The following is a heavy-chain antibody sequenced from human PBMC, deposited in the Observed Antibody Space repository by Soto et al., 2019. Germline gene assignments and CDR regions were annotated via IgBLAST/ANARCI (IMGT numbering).Heavy chain of an antibody. J-gene: IGHJ4*02. Sequence: QVQLVESGGGVVQPGRSLRLSCVASGFTFRNYDMHWSRQAPGKGLEWVAVISYDGNNEFYVDSVEGRFAISRDNSKNTLYLQMNSLRAGDTAVYYCAKEALNWGRYFDYWGQGTLVTVSS. CDR3: AKEALNWGRYFDY. CDR1: GFTFRNYD. D-gene: IGHD7-27*01. CDR2: ISYDGNNE. V-gene: IGHV3-30*18.